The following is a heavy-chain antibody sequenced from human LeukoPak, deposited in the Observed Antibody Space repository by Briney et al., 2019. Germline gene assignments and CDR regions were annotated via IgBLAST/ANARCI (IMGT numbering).Heavy chain of an antibody. CDR2: IYSGGST. V-gene: IGHV3-53*01. CDR3: AKDRSIGTYYTFDH. J-gene: IGHJ4*02. D-gene: IGHD1-26*01. CDR1: GFTVSSNY. Sequence: PGGSLRLSCAASGFTVSSNYMSWVRQAPGKGLEWVSVIYSGGSTYYADSVKGRFTVSRDNSKNNLYLQMSRLTAADTAVYYCAKDRSIGTYYTFDHWGQGTLVTVSS.